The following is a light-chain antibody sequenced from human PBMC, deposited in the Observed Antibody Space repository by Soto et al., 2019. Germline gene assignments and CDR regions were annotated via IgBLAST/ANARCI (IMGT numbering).Light chain of an antibody. CDR2: DVS. CDR3: SSYTTSSTLV. CDR1: SSDVGGYNY. V-gene: IGLV2-14*01. J-gene: IGLJ2*01. Sequence: QLVLTQPASVSGSPGQSITISCTGTSSDVGGYNYVSWYQQHPGKAPKLMIYDVSNRPLGVSNRFSGSKSGNTASLTISGLQAEDEADYHCSSYTTSSTLVFGGGAKLTVL.